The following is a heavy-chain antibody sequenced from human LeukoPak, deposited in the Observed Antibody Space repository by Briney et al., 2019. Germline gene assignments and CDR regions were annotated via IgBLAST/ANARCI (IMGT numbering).Heavy chain of an antibody. CDR3: ARLGSTFDI. D-gene: IGHD2-2*01. CDR1: GGSISSYY. J-gene: IGHJ3*02. Sequence: SETLSLTCTVSGGSISSYYWTWIRQPPGKGLEWIGYIFYSGGSNYNPSLKSRVTISVDTSKNHTSLKLSSVTAADTAVYYCARLGSTFDIWGQGTMVTVSS. CDR2: IFYSGGS. V-gene: IGHV4-59*08.